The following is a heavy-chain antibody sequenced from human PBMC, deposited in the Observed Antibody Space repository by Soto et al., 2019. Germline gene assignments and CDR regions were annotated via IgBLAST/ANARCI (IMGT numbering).Heavy chain of an antibody. Sequence: QVQLVQSGAEVKKPGSSVKVSCKASGGTFSNYPISWVRQAPGQGLEWMGGIIPIFGTVNYAQKFQGRVTITADETTSTAYRQGSSVRSEDTAVYYCARGNPSWLEWWYFELGGRGTLVTVSS. V-gene: IGHV1-69*12. CDR1: GGTFSNYP. CDR2: IIPIFGTV. D-gene: IGHD5-12*01. J-gene: IGHJ2*01. CDR3: ARGNPSWLEWWYFEL.